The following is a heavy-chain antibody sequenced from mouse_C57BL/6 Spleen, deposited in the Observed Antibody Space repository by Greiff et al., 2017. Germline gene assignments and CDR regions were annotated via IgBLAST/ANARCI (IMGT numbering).Heavy chain of an antibody. J-gene: IGHJ3*01. Sequence: EVQLKQSVAELVRPGASVKLSCTASGFNIKNTYMHWVKQRPEQGLEWIGRIDPANGNTKYAPKFQGKATLTADTSYNTSYQQLSSLTSVDTAITYCAYGFQGAYWGQGTMLTVSA. CDR1: GFNIKNTY. D-gene: IGHD2-2*01. V-gene: IGHV14-3*01. CDR3: AYGFQGAY. CDR2: IDPANGNT.